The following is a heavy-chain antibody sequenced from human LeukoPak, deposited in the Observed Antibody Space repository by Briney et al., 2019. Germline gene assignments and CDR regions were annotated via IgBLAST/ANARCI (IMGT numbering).Heavy chain of an antibody. CDR1: GFTFSSYA. V-gene: IGHV3-21*01. J-gene: IGHJ4*02. CDR2: I. D-gene: IGHD3-22*01. CDR3: ASNYYDSSGYYYG. Sequence: GGSLRLSCAASGFTFSSYAMSWVRQAPGKGLEWVSSIVKGRFTISRDNAKNSLYLQMNSLRAEDTAVYYCASNYYDSSGYYYGWGQGTLVTVSS.